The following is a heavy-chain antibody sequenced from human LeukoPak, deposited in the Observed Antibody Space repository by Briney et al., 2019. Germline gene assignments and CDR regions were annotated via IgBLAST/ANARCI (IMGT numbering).Heavy chain of an antibody. CDR2: IKEDGSEK. CDR1: GFTFGSYW. Sequence: GGSLRLSCAASGFTFGSYWMSWVRQAPGKGLEWVANIKEDGSEKYYVDSVKGRFTISRDNAKNSLSLQMNSLRAEDTAVYYCARDALSSEHWLVRYFDYWGQGTLVTVSS. CDR3: ARDALSSEHWLVRYFDY. V-gene: IGHV3-7*01. D-gene: IGHD6-19*01. J-gene: IGHJ4*02.